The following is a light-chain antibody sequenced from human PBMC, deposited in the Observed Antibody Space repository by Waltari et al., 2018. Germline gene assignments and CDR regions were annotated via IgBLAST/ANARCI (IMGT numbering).Light chain of an antibody. CDR3: ASWDDSLNGHWV. CDR2: RSD. V-gene: IGLV1-44*01. Sequence: SVLTQPPSASGTPGQRVTLSCSGSASNIGGTLVNWYQQLPVKAPQLLSYRSDQRPSGVPDRFSGSKTGTSASLAISGLQSDDEADYFCASWDDSLNGHWVFGGGTKVTVL. CDR1: ASNIGGTL. J-gene: IGLJ3*02.